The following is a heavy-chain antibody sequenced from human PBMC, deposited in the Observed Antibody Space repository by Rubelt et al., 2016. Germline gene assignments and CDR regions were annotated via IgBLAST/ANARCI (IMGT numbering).Heavy chain of an antibody. CDR1: GFSLSNSRVG. CDR2: IYWDDDK. V-gene: IGHV2-5*02. CDR3: AHECNRGFDR. J-gene: IGHJ4*02. D-gene: IGHD2-8*01. Sequence: QITLKESGPTLVKPTQTLTLTCTFSGFSLSNSRVGVGWIRHPPGKALEWLALIYWDDDKRYSPSLKNRLTITKDTSKNQGVLTMTKRNPVGAAKYHCAHECNRGFDRWGQGTLVTVSS.